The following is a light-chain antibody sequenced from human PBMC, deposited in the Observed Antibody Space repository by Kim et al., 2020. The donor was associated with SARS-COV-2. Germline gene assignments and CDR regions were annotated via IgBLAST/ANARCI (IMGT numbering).Light chain of an antibody. CDR1: SRDVGGYNY. V-gene: IGLV2-14*03. J-gene: IGLJ1*01. Sequence: SITISCTGTSRDVGGYNYVSWYQQHPGKAPKLMIYDVSNRPSGVSNRFSGSKSGNTASLTISGLQAEDEADYYCSSHTSSSTLYVFGTGTKVTVL. CDR2: DVS. CDR3: SSHTSSSTLYV.